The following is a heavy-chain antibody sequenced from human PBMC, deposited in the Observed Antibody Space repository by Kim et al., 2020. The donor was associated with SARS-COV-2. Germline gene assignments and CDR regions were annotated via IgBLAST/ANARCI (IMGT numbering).Heavy chain of an antibody. Sequence: SETLSLTCTVSGYSISSGYYWGWIRQPPGKGLEWIGSIYHSGSTYYNPSLKSRVTISVDTSKNQFSLKLSSVTAADTAVYYCAREGSGPNFSNYYGMDVWGQGTTVTVSS. CDR3: AREGSGPNFSNYYGMDV. J-gene: IGHJ6*02. CDR2: IYHSGST. CDR1: GYSISSGYY. V-gene: IGHV4-38-2*02. D-gene: IGHD2-15*01.